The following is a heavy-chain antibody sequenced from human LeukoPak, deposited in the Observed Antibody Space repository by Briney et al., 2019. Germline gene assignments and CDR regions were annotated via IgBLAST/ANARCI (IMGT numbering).Heavy chain of an antibody. CDR3: AKFLRYFDWLLDY. V-gene: IGHV3-48*03. CDR2: ISSSGSDI. D-gene: IGHD3-9*01. CDR1: GFTFSNYE. J-gene: IGHJ4*02. Sequence: GGSLRLSCAASGFTFSNYEMHWVRQAPGKGLEWVSYISSSGSDIYYADSVKGRFTISRDNSKNTLYLQMNSLRAEDTAVYYCAKFLRYFDWLLDYWGQGTLVTVSS.